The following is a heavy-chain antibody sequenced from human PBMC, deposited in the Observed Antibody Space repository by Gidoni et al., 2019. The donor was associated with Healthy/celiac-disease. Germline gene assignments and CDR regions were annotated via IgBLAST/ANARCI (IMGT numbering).Heavy chain of an antibody. D-gene: IGHD2-15*01. CDR3: AKDMTRYCSGGSCYYYYGMDV. J-gene: IGHJ6*02. Sequence: EVQLVESGGGLVQPGRSLRLSCAASGFPFDDYAMHWVRQAPGKGLEWVSGISWNSGSIGYADSVKGRFTISRDNAKNSLYLQMNSLRAEDTALYYCAKDMTRYCSGGSCYYYYGMDVWGQGTTVTVSS. V-gene: IGHV3-9*01. CDR1: GFPFDDYA. CDR2: ISWNSGSI.